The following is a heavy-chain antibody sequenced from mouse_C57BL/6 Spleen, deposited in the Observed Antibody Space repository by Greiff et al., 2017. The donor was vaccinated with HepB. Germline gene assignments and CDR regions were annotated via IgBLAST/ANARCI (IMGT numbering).Heavy chain of an antibody. CDR2: IYPGDGDT. Sequence: VQRVESGPELVKPGASVKISCKASGYAFSSSWMNWVKQRPGEGLEWIGRIYPGDGDTNYNGKFKGKATLTADKSSSTAYMQLSSLTSEDSAVYSGARGRDGDYVMDYWGQGTSVTVSS. CDR1: GYAFSSSW. CDR3: ARGRDGDYVMDY. J-gene: IGHJ4*01. V-gene: IGHV1-82*01. D-gene: IGHD2-3*01.